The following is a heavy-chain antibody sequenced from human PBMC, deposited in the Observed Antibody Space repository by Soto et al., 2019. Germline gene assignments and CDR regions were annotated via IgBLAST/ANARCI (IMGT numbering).Heavy chain of an antibody. CDR1: GITFSNAW. Sequence: EVQLVESGGGLVEPGGSLSLSCAASGITFSNAWMNWVRKAPGKGMEYIGRIRRKNDGGTTGYAAPVEGRFTVSRDDSKHTLYLQMIGPKTEDTAVYYCTTTRPGTNVFDNWGQGTLVTVSS. CDR2: IRRKNDGGTT. V-gene: IGHV3-15*01. J-gene: IGHJ3*02. CDR3: TTTRPGTNVFDN. D-gene: IGHD6-13*01.